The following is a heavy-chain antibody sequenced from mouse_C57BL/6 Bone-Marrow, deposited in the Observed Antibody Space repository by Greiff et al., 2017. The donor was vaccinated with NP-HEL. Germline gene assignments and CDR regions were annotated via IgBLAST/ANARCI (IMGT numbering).Heavy chain of an antibody. CDR3: ARAHYYGSSYWYFDV. V-gene: IGHV3-5*01. D-gene: IGHD1-1*01. J-gene: IGHJ1*03. CDR2: IYYSGTI. Sequence: EVQLQESGPGLVKPSQTVFLTCTVTGISITTGNYRWSWIRQFPGNKLEWIGYIYYSGTITYNPSLTSRTTITRDTPKNQFFLEMNSLTAEDTATYYCARAHYYGSSYWYFDVWGTGTTVTVSS. CDR1: GISITTGNYR.